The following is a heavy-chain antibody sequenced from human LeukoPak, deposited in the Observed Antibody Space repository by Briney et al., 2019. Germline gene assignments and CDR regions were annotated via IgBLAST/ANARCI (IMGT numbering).Heavy chain of an antibody. CDR2: IYYSGST. CDR1: GGSISSGGYY. Sequence: SQTLSLTCTVSGGSISSGGYYWSWLRQHPGKGLEWIGYIYYSGSTYYNPSLKSRVTISVDTSKNQFSLKLSSVTAADTAVYYCARDSSSIDAFDIWGQGTMVTVSS. V-gene: IGHV4-31*03. J-gene: IGHJ3*02. CDR3: ARDSSSIDAFDI. D-gene: IGHD6-19*01.